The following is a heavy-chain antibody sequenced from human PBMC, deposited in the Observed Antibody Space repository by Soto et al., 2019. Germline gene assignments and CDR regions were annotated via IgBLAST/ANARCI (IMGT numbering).Heavy chain of an antibody. CDR2: IYYSGST. V-gene: IGHV4-39*01. Sequence: QLQLQESGPGLVKPSETLSLTCTVSGGSISSSSDYWGWIRQPPGTGLGWIGSIYYSGSTYYNPYLKSRVTLSVDTSKNQFSLKLSSVTAADSAGYYWSRQMALYSSLGFDYWGQGTLVTVSS. D-gene: IGHD6-19*01. J-gene: IGHJ4*02. CDR1: GGSISSSSDY. CDR3: SRQMALYSSLGFDY.